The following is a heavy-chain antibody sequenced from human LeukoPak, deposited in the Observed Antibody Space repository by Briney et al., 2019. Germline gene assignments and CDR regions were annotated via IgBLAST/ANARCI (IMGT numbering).Heavy chain of an antibody. Sequence: PSETLSLTCAVYGGSFGGYYWSWIRQPPGKGLEWIGEINHSGSTNYNPSLKSRVTISVDTSKNQFSLKLSSVTAADTAVYYCARVVGGAYYYDSTGYYFDYWGQGTLVTVSS. D-gene: IGHD3-22*01. V-gene: IGHV4-34*01. CDR3: ARVVGGAYYYDSTGYYFDY. CDR1: GGSFGGYY. J-gene: IGHJ4*02. CDR2: INHSGST.